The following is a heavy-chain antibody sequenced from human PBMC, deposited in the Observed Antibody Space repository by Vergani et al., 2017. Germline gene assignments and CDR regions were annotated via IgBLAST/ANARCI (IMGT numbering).Heavy chain of an antibody. Sequence: QVQLVESGGGVVQPGRSLRLSCAASGFTFSSYGMHWVRQAPGKGLEWVAVIWYDGSNKYYADSMKGRFTISRDNSKNTLYLQMNSLRAEDTAVYYCARTGGPGYYFDYWGQGTLVTVSS. CDR2: IWYDGSNK. CDR1: GFTFSSYG. D-gene: IGHD2-15*01. J-gene: IGHJ4*02. CDR3: ARTGGPGYYFDY. V-gene: IGHV3-33*01.